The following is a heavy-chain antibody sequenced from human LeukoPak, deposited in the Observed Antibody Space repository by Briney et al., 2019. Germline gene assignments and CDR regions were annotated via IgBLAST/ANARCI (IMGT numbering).Heavy chain of an antibody. D-gene: IGHD6-19*01. CDR3: ARDVVVSSGWYGGDY. CDR2: ISSSSSYI. J-gene: IGHJ4*02. CDR1: GFTFSSYS. Sequence: GGSLRLSCAASGFTFSSYSMNWVRQAPGKGLEWVSSISSSSSYIYYADSVKGRFTISRDNSKNTLYLQMNSLRAEDTAVYYCARDVVVSSGWYGGDYWGQGTLVTVSS. V-gene: IGHV3-21*01.